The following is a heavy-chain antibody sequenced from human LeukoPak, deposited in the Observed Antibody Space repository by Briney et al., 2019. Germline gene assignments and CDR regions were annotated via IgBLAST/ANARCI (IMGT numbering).Heavy chain of an antibody. CDR1: GFTFSSYS. D-gene: IGHD1-14*01. Sequence: GGSLRLSCAASGFTFSSYSMNWVRQAPGKGLEWVSSISSSSYIYYADSVKGRFTISRGNSKNTLYLQMNSLRAEDTAVYYCARASGNLDYWGQGTLVTVSS. CDR2: ISSSSYI. V-gene: IGHV3-21*01. CDR3: ARASGNLDY. J-gene: IGHJ4*02.